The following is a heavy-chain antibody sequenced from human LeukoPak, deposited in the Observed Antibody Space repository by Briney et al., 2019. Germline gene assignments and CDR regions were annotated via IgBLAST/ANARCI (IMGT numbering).Heavy chain of an antibody. CDR3: SSGSGIWSPDY. CDR1: GFTFSDYS. D-gene: IGHD3-10*01. Sequence: GGSLRLSCAASGFTFSDYSMNWVRQAPGKGLEDLSYINSDGKTTWYADSVKGRFTASRDNAKNSLYLQMNSLRVEDTAVYYCSSGSGIWSPDYWGQGTLVTVSS. J-gene: IGHJ4*02. V-gene: IGHV3-48*01. CDR2: INSDGKTT.